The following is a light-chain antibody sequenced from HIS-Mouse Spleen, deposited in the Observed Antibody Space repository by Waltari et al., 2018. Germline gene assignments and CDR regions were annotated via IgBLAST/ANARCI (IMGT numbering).Light chain of an antibody. CDR3: QQYNSYST. J-gene: IGKJ2*01. CDR1: QSISSW. Sequence: IQMTQSPSTLSASVGERVTITCRASQSISSWLAWYQQKPGKAPKLLIDKASSLESGVPSRFSGSGSGTEFTLTISSLQPDDFATYYGQQYNSYSTFGQGTKLEIK. V-gene: IGKV1-5*03. CDR2: KAS.